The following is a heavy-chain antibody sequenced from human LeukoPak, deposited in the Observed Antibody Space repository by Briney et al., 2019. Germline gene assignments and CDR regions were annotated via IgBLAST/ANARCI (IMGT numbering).Heavy chain of an antibody. CDR3: ARGRYSTGWYGFDY. Sequence: PSETLSLTCAVYGGSFSGYYWSWIRQPPGKGLEWIGEIHHGGSTNHNPSLKSRVTISVDTSKNQFSLKLSPVTAADTAVYYCARGRYSTGWYGFDYWGQGTLVTVSS. CDR1: GGSFSGYY. D-gene: IGHD6-19*01. J-gene: IGHJ4*02. CDR2: IHHGGST. V-gene: IGHV4-34*01.